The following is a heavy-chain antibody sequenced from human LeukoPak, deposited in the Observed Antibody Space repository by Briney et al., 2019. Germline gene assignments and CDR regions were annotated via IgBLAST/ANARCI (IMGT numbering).Heavy chain of an antibody. D-gene: IGHD3-10*01. V-gene: IGHV4-59*08. CDR3: ARHRGVTDFDY. Sequence: SETLSLTCTVSGGSISSYYWSWLRQPPGKGLEWIGYIYYSGSTNYNPSLKSRVTISVDTSKNQFSLKLSSVTAADTAVYYCARHRGVTDFDYWGQGTLVTVSS. CDR1: GGSISSYY. CDR2: IYYSGST. J-gene: IGHJ4*02.